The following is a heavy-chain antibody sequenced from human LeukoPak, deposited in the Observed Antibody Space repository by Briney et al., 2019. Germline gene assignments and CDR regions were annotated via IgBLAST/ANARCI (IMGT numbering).Heavy chain of an antibody. CDR3: ARDPYYCSSTSCYRYYYYMDV. CDR1: GFTFSTYT. V-gene: IGHV3-21*01. J-gene: IGHJ6*03. D-gene: IGHD2-2*01. CDR2: ISSSSRYI. Sequence: GGSLRLSCAASGFTFSTYTMNWVRQAPGKGLEWVSSISSSSRYIYYADSVKGRFTISRDNAKNSLYLQMNSLRAEDTAVYYCARDPYYCSSTSCYRYYYYMDVWGKGTTVTVSS.